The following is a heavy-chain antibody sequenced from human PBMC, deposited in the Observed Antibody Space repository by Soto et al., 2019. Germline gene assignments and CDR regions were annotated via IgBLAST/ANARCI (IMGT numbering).Heavy chain of an antibody. D-gene: IGHD3-22*01. CDR1: GGSFTGYY. J-gene: IGHJ6*02. Sequence: PSETLSLTCAVSGGSFTGYYWTWIRQPPGKGLEWIGEINHSGSTHYNSSLKSRVTISADTSQKHFSLKMTSVTAADTAVYYCASRSCYHGMDVWGQGTTVTVSS. V-gene: IGHV4-34*01. CDR3: ASRSCYHGMDV. CDR2: INHSGST.